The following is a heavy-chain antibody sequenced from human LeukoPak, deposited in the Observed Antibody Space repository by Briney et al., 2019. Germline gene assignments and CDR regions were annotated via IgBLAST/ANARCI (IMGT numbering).Heavy chain of an antibody. D-gene: IGHD3-10*01. CDR3: ARLLRRLLWFEPVGY. CDR1: GFTFSSYV. CDR2: ISYDGSNE. V-gene: IGHV3-30*04. J-gene: IGHJ4*02. Sequence: PGGSLRLSCAASGFTFSSYVMHWVRQAPRKGLEWVAVISYDGSNEYYADSVKGRFTISRDNAKKSLYLQINSLRVEDTAVYYCARLLRRLLWFEPVGYWGQGTLVTVSS.